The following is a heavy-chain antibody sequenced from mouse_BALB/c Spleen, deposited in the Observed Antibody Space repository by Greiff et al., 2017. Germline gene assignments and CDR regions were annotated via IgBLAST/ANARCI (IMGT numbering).Heavy chain of an antibody. Sequence: DVKLVESGGGLVKPGGSLKLSCAASGFTFSSYAMSWVRQSPEKRLEWVAEISSGGSYTYYPDTVTGRFTISRDNAKNTLYLEMSSLRSEDTAMYYCARDDYGYFDYWGQGTTLTVSS. CDR3: ARDDYGYFDY. V-gene: IGHV5-9-4*01. J-gene: IGHJ2*01. CDR1: GFTFSSYA. D-gene: IGHD1-1*01. CDR2: ISSGGSYT.